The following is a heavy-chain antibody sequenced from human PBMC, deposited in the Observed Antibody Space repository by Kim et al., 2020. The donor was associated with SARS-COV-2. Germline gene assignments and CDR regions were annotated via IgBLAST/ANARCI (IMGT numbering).Heavy chain of an antibody. CDR3: TSKYYYDTSGYYYADW. V-gene: IGHV4-38-2*01. Sequence: SETLSLTCPVSGYSISSGYYWGWIRQPPGKGLEWIGSIHHSGSTYYNPSLKSRVIISIDTSKNQFSLRLNSVTAADTAVYYCTSKYYYDTSGYYYADWWGQGTLVTVSS. CDR1: GYSISSGYY. J-gene: IGHJ4*02. CDR2: IHHSGST. D-gene: IGHD3-22*01.